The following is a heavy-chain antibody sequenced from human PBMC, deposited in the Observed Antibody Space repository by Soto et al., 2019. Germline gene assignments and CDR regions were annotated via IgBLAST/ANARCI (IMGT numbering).Heavy chain of an antibody. CDR1: GYSFTSFA. V-gene: IGHV1-3*01. J-gene: IGHJ2*01. CDR3: SRRGSMVSRPGGCFGR. CDR2: IDAANGDT. Sequence: ASVKVSCKASGYSFTSFAMHWVRQAPGQSFEWMGWIDAANGDTKYSQEFQDRVAVTTDTSASTGYMELSSLRSEDTAGYYCSRRGSMVSRPGGCFGRWGRGTLGTV. D-gene: IGHD3-10*01.